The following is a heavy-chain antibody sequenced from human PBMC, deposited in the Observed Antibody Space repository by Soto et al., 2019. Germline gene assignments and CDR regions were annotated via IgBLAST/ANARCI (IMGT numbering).Heavy chain of an antibody. V-gene: IGHV4-30-2*01. CDR3: ARERYYDSSGYYSVAYFDY. D-gene: IGHD3-22*01. CDR1: GGSISSYS. CDR2: IYHSGST. Sequence: SETLSLTCTVSGGSISSYSWSWIRQPPGKGLEWIGYIYHSGSTYYNPSLKSRVTISVDRSKNQFSLKLSSVTAADTAVYYCARERYYDSSGYYSVAYFDYWGQGTLVTVSS. J-gene: IGHJ4*02.